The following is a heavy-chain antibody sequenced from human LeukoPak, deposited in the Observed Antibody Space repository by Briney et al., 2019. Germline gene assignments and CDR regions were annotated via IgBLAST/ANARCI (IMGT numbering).Heavy chain of an antibody. Sequence: QPGGSLRLSCTASGFTFGDYAMSWFRQAPGKGLEWVGFIRSKAYGGTTEYAASVKGRFTISRDDSKSIAYLQMNSLETEDTAVYYCTIPRVWGPNDAFDIWGQGTMVTVSS. CDR2: IRSKAYGGTT. V-gene: IGHV3-49*03. D-gene: IGHD7-27*01. CDR3: TIPRVWGPNDAFDI. J-gene: IGHJ3*02. CDR1: GFTFGDYA.